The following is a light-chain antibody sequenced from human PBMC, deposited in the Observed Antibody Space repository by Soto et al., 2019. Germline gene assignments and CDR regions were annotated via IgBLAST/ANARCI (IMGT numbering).Light chain of an antibody. V-gene: IGLV2-14*01. CDR2: EVS. CDR1: SSDVGGYNY. CDR3: SSYISSSTVV. J-gene: IGLJ2*01. Sequence: QSVLTQPASVSGSPRQSITISCTGTSSDVGGYNYVSWYQQHPGKAPKLMISEVSNRPSGVSNRFSGSKSGNTASLTISGLQAEDEADYYCSSYISSSTVVFGGGTKLTVL.